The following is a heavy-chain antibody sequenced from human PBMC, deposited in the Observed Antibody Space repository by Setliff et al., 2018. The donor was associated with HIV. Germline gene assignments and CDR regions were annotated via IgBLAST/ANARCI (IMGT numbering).Heavy chain of an antibody. CDR3: ARKYSGFGWGFDL. V-gene: IGHV4-4*09. D-gene: IGHD5-12*01. CDR1: RGSISTYY. CDR2: IYMTGRT. Sequence: SETLSLTCTVSRGSISTYYWNWIRQSPGKGLEWVGYIYMTGRTTYNPSLKGRVTMSVDTSKNQISLRLTSVTVADAAVYYCARKYSGFGWGFDLWGQGTLVTVSS. J-gene: IGHJ4*02.